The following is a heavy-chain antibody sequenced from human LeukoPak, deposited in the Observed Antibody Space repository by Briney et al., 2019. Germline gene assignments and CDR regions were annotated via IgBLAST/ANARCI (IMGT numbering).Heavy chain of an antibody. CDR1: RDSVSSNSTA. CDR2: TYYRSKWYN. Sequence: SQTLSLTCAISRDSVSSNSTAWNRIRQSPSRGLEWLGRTYYRSKWYNDYAVSVKSRITINPDTSKNQFSLQLNSVTPEDTAVYYCARGGYCSSTSCYTWYGMDVWGQGTTVTVSS. CDR3: ARGGYCSSTSCYTWYGMDV. J-gene: IGHJ6*02. V-gene: IGHV6-1*01. D-gene: IGHD2-2*02.